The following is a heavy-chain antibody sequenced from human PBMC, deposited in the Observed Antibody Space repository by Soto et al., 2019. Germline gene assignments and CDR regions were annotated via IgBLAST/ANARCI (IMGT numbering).Heavy chain of an antibody. D-gene: IGHD3-10*01. CDR2: INPSGGST. Sequence: ASVKVSCKASGYTFTSYYMHWVRQAPGQGLEWMGIINPSGGSTSYAQKFQGRVTMTRDTSTSTVYMELSSLRSEDTAVYYCARERNTMVRGVSRYYYYGMDVWGQGTTVTVS. J-gene: IGHJ6*02. CDR1: GYTFTSYY. V-gene: IGHV1-46*01. CDR3: ARERNTMVRGVSRYYYYGMDV.